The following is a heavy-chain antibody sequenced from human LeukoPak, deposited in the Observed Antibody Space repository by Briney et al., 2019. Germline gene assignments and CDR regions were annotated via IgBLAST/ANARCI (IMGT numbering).Heavy chain of an antibody. V-gene: IGHV3-7*01. Sequence: PGGSLRLSCAASGFTFSSYWMSWVRQAPGKGLEWVANIKQDGSEKYYVDSVKGRFTISRDNAKNSLYLQMNSLRAEDTAVYYCARVNLGPGDFLTTAYNFYYGMDVWGQGTTVTVSS. CDR1: GFTFSSYW. D-gene: IGHD1/OR15-1a*01. J-gene: IGHJ6*02. CDR3: ARVNLGPGDFLTTAYNFYYGMDV. CDR2: IKQDGSEK.